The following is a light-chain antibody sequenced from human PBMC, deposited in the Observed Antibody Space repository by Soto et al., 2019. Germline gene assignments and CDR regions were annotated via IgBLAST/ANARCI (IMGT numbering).Light chain of an antibody. CDR2: SNN. Sequence: QSVLTQPPSASGTPGQRVTISCSGSSSNIGTNTVDWYQQLPGTAPKLLVNSNNQRPSGVPDRFSGSKSGTSASLAISGLQSEDEAYYYCAARDDSLNGWGFGGGTKLTV. CDR3: AARDDSLNGWG. V-gene: IGLV1-44*01. J-gene: IGLJ3*02. CDR1: SSNIGTNT.